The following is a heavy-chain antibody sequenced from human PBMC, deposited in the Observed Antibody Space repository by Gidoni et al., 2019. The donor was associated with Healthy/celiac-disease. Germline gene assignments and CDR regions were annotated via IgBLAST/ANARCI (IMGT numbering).Heavy chain of an antibody. V-gene: IGHV4-39*01. CDR1: GGSISSSSYY. CDR3: ARSQGRGGSYSRRPDNWFDP. D-gene: IGHD1-26*01. J-gene: IGHJ5*02. Sequence: QLQLQESGPGLVKPSETLSLPCTVSGGSISSSSYYWGWIRQPPGKGLEWIGSIYYSGSTYYNPSLKSRVTISVDTSKNQFSLKLSSVTAADTAVYYCARSQGRGGSYSRRPDNWFDPWGQGTLVTVSS. CDR2: IYYSGST.